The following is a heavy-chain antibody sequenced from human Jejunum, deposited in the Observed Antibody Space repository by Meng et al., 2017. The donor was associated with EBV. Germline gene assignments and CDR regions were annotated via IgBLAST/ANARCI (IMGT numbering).Heavy chain of an antibody. CDR2: VSYGGSDK. CDR1: GFTFGDYA. J-gene: IGHJ4*02. V-gene: IGHV3-30*04. CDR3: AKERRGFYAEH. Sequence: QGQWVESGGGVVQPGRSLRLSCAASGFTFGDYAMHWVRQAPGKGLEWVALVSYGGSDKLYADSVKGRFTIYRDNSDNTLFLQMNSLKPEDTAVYYCAKERRGFYAEHWGQGTLVTVSS. D-gene: IGHD1-14*01.